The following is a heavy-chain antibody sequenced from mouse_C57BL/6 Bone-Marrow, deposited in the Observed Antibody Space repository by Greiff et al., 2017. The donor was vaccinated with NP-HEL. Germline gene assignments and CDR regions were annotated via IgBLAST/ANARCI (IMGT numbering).Heavy chain of an antibody. J-gene: IGHJ3*01. V-gene: IGHV1-26*01. CDR2: INPNNGGT. D-gene: IGHD2-3*01. CDR3: ASEDGYYEFAY. CDR1: GYTFTDYY. Sequence: EVQLQQSGPELVKPGASVKISCKASGYTFTDYYMNWVKQSPGKSLEWIGDINPNNGGTSYNQKFKGKATLTVDKSSSTAYMELRSLTSEDSAVYYCASEDGYYEFAYWGQGTLVTVSA.